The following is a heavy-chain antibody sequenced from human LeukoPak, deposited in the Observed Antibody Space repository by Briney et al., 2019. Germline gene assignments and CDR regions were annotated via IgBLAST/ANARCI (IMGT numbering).Heavy chain of an antibody. Sequence: SETLSLTCAVYGGSFSGYYWSWIRQPPGKGLEWIGEINHSGSTNYNPSLKSRVTISVDTSKNQFSLKLRSVTAADTAVYYCARTKKRLRYFDWLSLYYFDYWGQGTLVTVSS. CDR1: GGSFSGYY. V-gene: IGHV4-34*01. J-gene: IGHJ4*02. CDR2: INHSGST. CDR3: ARTKKRLRYFDWLSLYYFDY. D-gene: IGHD3-9*01.